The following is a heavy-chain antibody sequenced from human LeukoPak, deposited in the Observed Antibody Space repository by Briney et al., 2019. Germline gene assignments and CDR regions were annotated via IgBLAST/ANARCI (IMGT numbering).Heavy chain of an antibody. V-gene: IGHV1-2*06. Sequence: ASVKVSCKGSGYIFPDYYIYWVRQAPGQGLEWMGRINPNSGGTNYAQKFQGRVTVTRDTSISTVYMELRRLRSDDTAVYYCARDGGYCSSGTICYSRAEYYYYGMDVWGQGTTVTVSS. CDR3: ARDGGYCSSGTICYSRAEYYYYGMDV. J-gene: IGHJ6*02. CDR1: GYIFPDYY. D-gene: IGHD2-2*01. CDR2: INPNSGGT.